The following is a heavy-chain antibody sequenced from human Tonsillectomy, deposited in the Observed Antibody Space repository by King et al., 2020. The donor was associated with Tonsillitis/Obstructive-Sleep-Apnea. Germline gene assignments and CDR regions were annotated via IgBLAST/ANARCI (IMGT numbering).Heavy chain of an antibody. V-gene: IGHV3-15*01. CDR1: GFTFSNAW. J-gene: IGHJ3*02. D-gene: IGHD4-11*01. CDR3: TTAVTTIPYDAFDI. CDR2: IKSKTDGGTT. Sequence: VQLVESGGGLVKPGGSLRLSCAASGFTFSNAWMSWVRQAPGKGLEWVGRIKSKTDGGTTDYAAPVKGRFTISRADSKNTLYLQMNSLKTEDTAVYYCTTAVTTIPYDAFDIWGQGTMVTVSS.